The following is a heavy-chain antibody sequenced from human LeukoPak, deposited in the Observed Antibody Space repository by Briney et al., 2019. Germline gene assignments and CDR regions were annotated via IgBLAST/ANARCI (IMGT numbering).Heavy chain of an antibody. CDR1: GFTFSDYY. Sequence: PGGSLRLSCAASGFTFSDYYMIWIRQAPGKGLECVSYIDKSGSPRYYADSVKGRFTISRDNAKNSLFLQMNSLRAEDTAVYYCARDLPGYYDSSGYEVYGYWGQGTLVTVSS. J-gene: IGHJ4*02. D-gene: IGHD3-22*01. V-gene: IGHV3-11*04. CDR3: ARDLPGYYDSSGYEVYGY. CDR2: IDKSGSPR.